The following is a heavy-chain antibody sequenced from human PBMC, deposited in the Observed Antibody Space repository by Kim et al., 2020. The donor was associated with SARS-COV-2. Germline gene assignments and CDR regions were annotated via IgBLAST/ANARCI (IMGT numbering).Heavy chain of an antibody. CDR1: GFTFSTYT. D-gene: IGHD7-27*01. CDR3: ARVRRDPPALGYFDT. V-gene: IGHV3-21*01. J-gene: IGHJ4*02. Sequence: GGSLRLSCAASGFTFSTYTMNWVRQAPGKGLEWVSSISTSSTYIYYADSLKGRFTISRDNANNSLYLQMHSLRAEDTAVYYCARVRRDPPALGYFDTWGQGTLVTVSS. CDR2: ISTSSTYI.